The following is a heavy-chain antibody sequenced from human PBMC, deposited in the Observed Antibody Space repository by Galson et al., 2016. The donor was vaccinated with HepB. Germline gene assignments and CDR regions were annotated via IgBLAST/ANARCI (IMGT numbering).Heavy chain of an antibody. V-gene: IGHV3-74*01. Sequence: SLRLSCAASGSTLSSYWMYWVRQAPGKGLVWVSRINPDGSSTAYADSAKGRFTISRVNALNTLYLQMTSLRADDTAVYYCVRGGSSSWSAFDYWGQGTLVTVSS. CDR1: GSTLSSYW. CDR3: VRGGSSSWSAFDY. J-gene: IGHJ4*02. D-gene: IGHD6-13*01. CDR2: INPDGSST.